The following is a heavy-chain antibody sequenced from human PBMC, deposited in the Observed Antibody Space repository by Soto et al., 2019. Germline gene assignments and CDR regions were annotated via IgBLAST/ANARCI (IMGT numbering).Heavy chain of an antibody. V-gene: IGHV3-23*01. Sequence: EVQLLESGGGLVQPGGSLRLSCAASGFTFRSYAMTWVRQAPWEGLECVSGITNSGDDTLHADSVNGRFTISRDNSTNTLYIPMTRLRAEDTAIYYCAKASRGSYPGSRVFDFWGQGTRVTLSS. CDR1: GFTFRSYA. CDR2: ITNSGDDT. CDR3: AKASRGSYPGSRVFDF. D-gene: IGHD1-26*01. J-gene: IGHJ4*02.